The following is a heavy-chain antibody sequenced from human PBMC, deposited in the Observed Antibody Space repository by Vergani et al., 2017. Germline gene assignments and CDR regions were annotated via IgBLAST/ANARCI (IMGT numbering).Heavy chain of an antibody. V-gene: IGHV4-34*01. Sequence: QVQLQQWGGGLLKPSETLSLTCVVNGGSFTRYHWTWIRQSPGEGLECVGDIDHTGRPDYNPSLKSRLTMSVDKSRNQFSMTLNSVTATDTAIYFCARVNTETNGHLYYYYYMDVWGQGTAVTVS. CDR2: IDHTGRP. J-gene: IGHJ6*03. D-gene: IGHD4-11*01. CDR1: GGSFTRYH. CDR3: ARVNTETNGHLYYYYYMDV.